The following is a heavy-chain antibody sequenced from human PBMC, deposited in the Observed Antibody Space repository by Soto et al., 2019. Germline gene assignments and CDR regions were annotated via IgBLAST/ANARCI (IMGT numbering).Heavy chain of an antibody. CDR3: ARDDYWGSYRDNITYFED. J-gene: IGHJ4*02. D-gene: IGHD3-16*02. CDR1: GLTVSSNY. V-gene: IGHV3-66*01. CDR2: IFRGGAT. Sequence: PGGSLRLSCAASGLTVSSNYMSWVRQAPGKGLHWVSTIFRGGATYYADSVKGRFTISRDNSKNTLYLQMNSLRAEDTAVYYCARDDYWGSYRDNITYFEDWGQGTQVTVSS.